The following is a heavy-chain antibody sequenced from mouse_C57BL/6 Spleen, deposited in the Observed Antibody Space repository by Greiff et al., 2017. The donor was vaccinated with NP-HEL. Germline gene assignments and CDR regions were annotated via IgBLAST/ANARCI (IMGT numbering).Heavy chain of an antibody. CDR1: GYTFTGYW. CDR2: ILPGSGST. J-gene: IGHJ3*01. CDR3: ARQIYYDYDGTSWFAY. D-gene: IGHD2-4*01. Sequence: QVQLQQSGAELMKPGASVKLSCKATGYTFTGYWIEWVKQRPGHGLEWIGEILPGSGSTNYNEKFKGKATFTADTSSNTAYMQLSSLTTEDSAIYYGARQIYYDYDGTSWFAYWGQGTLVTVSA. V-gene: IGHV1-9*01.